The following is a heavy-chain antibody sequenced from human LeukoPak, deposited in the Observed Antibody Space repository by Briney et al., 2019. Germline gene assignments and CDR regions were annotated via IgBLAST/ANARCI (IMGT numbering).Heavy chain of an antibody. Sequence: GESLKISCNGSGYSFTSYWIGWVRQMPGKGLEWMGIIYPGDSDTTYSPSFQGQVTISADKSISTAYLQWSRLKASETAMYYCARRLAPVNTYYYDSSGYYYGRDAFDIWGQGTMVTVSS. J-gene: IGHJ3*02. CDR3: ARRLAPVNTYYYDSSGYYYGRDAFDI. D-gene: IGHD3-22*01. CDR1: GYSFTSYW. V-gene: IGHV5-51*01. CDR2: IYPGDSDT.